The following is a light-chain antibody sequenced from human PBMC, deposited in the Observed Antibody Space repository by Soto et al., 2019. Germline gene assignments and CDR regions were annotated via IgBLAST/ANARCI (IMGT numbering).Light chain of an antibody. CDR2: AAS. V-gene: IGKV1-17*01. CDR1: QGFRND. J-gene: IGKJ4*01. Sequence: DIQMTQSPSSLSASVGDRVTIACRASQGFRNDLGWYQQKPGKAPKRLIYAASSLQSGVPSRFSGSGSGTEFTLTISSLQHEDFANSYPPLTFGGGTKVEI. CDR3: PLT.